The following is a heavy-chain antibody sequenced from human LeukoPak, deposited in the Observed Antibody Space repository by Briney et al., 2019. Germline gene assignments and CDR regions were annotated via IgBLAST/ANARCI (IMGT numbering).Heavy chain of an antibody. CDR3: ATEELYGNIRAFDY. CDR1: GYTLTELS. V-gene: IGHV1-24*01. Sequence: GASVKVSCKVSGYTLTELSMHWVRQAPGKGLEWMGGFDPEDGETIYAQKFQGRVTMTEDTSTDTAYMELSSLRSEDTAVYYCATEELYGNIRAFDYWGQGTLVTVSS. CDR2: FDPEDGET. J-gene: IGHJ4*02. D-gene: IGHD3-10*01.